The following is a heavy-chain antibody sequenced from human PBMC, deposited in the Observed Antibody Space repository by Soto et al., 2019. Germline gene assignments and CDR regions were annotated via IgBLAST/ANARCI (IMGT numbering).Heavy chain of an antibody. J-gene: IGHJ4*02. D-gene: IGHD3-10*01. V-gene: IGHV3-48*03. Sequence: EVQLLESGGGLVQPGGSLRLSCGVSGFTFNDFEMNWVRQAPGKGLEWLAYIDGSGTTKKYADSVRGRSNISRDNPNNSLFRQMSSLSAADTAIYYCARGFGRFNYWGPGTLVSVPP. CDR3: ARGFGRFNY. CDR1: GFTFNDFE. CDR2: IDGSGTTK.